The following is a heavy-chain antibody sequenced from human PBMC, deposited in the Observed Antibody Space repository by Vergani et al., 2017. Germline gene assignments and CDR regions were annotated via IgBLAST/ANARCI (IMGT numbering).Heavy chain of an antibody. Sequence: QVQLVESGGGVVQPGRSLRLSCAASGFTFSSYAKHWVRQAPGKGLEWVAVISYDGSNKYYADSVKGLFTISRDNSKKTLYLQMNSLSAEDTAVYYCSSEDYVHNFYYWGQGTLVSVSS. CDR2: ISYDGSNK. CDR1: GFTFSSYA. CDR3: SSEDYVHNFYY. D-gene: IGHD4-17*01. V-gene: IGHV3-30-3*01. J-gene: IGHJ4*02.